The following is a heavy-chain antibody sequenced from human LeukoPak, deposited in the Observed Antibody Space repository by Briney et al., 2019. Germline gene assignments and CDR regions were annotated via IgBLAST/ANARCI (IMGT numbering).Heavy chain of an antibody. V-gene: IGHV1-46*01. J-gene: IGHJ4*02. CDR2: INPSGGST. CDR1: GYTFTSYY. CDR3: ARTDDTAMVPDY. Sequence: ASVTVSCKASGYTFTSYYMHWVRQAPGQGLEWMGIINPSGGSTSYAQKFQGRVTMTRDMSTSTVYMELSSLRSEDTAVYYCARTDDTAMVPDYWGQGTLVTVSS. D-gene: IGHD5-18*01.